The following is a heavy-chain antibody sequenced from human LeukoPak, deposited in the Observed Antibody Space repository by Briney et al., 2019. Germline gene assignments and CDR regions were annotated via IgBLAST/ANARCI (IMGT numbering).Heavy chain of an antibody. CDR3: AKDRVSPGFNLFDP. J-gene: IGHJ5*02. Sequence: PGGSLRLSCAASGFTFSSYAMNWVRQAPGKGLEWVSAINGRGDNTYYADSVKGRFTISRDNPKSTLFLQMNSLRAEDTAIYYCAKDRVSPGFNLFDPWGQGTLVTVSS. CDR1: GFTFSSYA. CDR2: INGRGDNT. V-gene: IGHV3-23*01. D-gene: IGHD2/OR15-2a*01.